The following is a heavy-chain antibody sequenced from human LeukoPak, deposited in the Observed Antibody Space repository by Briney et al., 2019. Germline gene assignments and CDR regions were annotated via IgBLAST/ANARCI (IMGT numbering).Heavy chain of an antibody. V-gene: IGHV1-8*01. Sequence: ASVKVSCKASGYTFTSYDINWVRQATGQGLEWMGWMNPNSGNTGYAQKFQGRVTMTRNTSISTAYMELSSLRSEDTAVYYCARADGYSSSWYGLWEAFDIWGQGTMVTVSS. J-gene: IGHJ3*02. CDR3: ARADGYSSSWYGLWEAFDI. CDR1: GYTFTSYD. D-gene: IGHD6-13*01. CDR2: MNPNSGNT.